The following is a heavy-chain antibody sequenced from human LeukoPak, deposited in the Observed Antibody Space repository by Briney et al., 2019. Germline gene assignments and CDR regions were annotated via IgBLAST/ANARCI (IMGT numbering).Heavy chain of an antibody. Sequence: GGSLRLSCAASGFTFSSYAMSWVRQAPGKGLEWASAISGSGGSTYYADSVKGRFTISRDNSKNTLYLQMNSLRAEDTAVYYCAKGGSRYDTLTGYLRQPPEYFQHWGQGTLVTVSS. CDR3: AKGGSRYDTLTGYLRQPPEYFQH. CDR2: ISGSGGST. J-gene: IGHJ1*01. D-gene: IGHD3-9*01. CDR1: GFTFSSYA. V-gene: IGHV3-23*01.